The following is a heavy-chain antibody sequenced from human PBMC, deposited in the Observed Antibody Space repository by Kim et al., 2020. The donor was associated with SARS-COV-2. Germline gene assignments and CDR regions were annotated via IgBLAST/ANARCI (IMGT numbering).Heavy chain of an antibody. V-gene: IGHV4-39*01. CDR1: GGSISSSSYY. CDR2: IYYSGST. CDR3: ARSIAAAGAPFDY. Sequence: SETLSLTCTVSGGSISSSSYYWGWIRQPPGKGLEWIGSIYYSGSTYYNPSLKSRVTISVDTSKNQFSLKLSSVTAADTAVYYCARSIAAAGAPFDYWGQGTLVTVSS. J-gene: IGHJ4*02. D-gene: IGHD6-13*01.